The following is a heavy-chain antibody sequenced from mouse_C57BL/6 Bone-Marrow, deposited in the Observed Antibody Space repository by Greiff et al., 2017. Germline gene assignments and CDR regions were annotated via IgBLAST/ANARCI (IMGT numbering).Heavy chain of an antibody. CDR1: GFTFSSYT. D-gene: IGHD1-1*01. CDR2: ISGGGGNT. CDR3: ARRGVTTVVANPHFDY. V-gene: IGHV5-9*01. J-gene: IGHJ2*01. Sequence: EVKLVESGGGLVKPGGSLKLSCAASGFTFSSYTMSWVRQTPEKRLEWVATISGGGGNTYYPDSVKGRFTISRDNAKNTLYLQMSSLMSEDTALYYCARRGVTTVVANPHFDYWGQGTTLTVSS.